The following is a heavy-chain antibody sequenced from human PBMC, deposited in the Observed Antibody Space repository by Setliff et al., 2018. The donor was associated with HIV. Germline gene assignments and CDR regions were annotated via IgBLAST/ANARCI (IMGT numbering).Heavy chain of an antibody. CDR3: ASLDSKHFFLGVFNF. D-gene: IGHD4-4*01. V-gene: IGHV4-61*09. Sequence: SETLSLTCAVSGGSISSGSFYWSWIRQPAGKGLEWIGHIHTSGTTNYNPSLKSRVAISKDASKNQFSLKLTSVTAADAAVYFCASLDSKHFFLGVFNFWGQGTTVTVSS. CDR1: GGSISSGSFY. CDR2: IHTSGTT. J-gene: IGHJ3*01.